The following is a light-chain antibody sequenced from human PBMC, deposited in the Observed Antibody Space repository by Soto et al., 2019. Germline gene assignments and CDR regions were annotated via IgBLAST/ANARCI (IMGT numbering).Light chain of an antibody. CDR3: HSRA. CDR1: QGISSY. Sequence: TRMTQSPSSFSASTGDRVTITCRASQGISSYLAWYQQKPGKAPKLLIYAASSLQSGVPSRFSGSGSGTEFTLTISRLQPDDFATYFCHSRAFGQGTRLEIK. CDR2: AAS. J-gene: IGKJ5*01. V-gene: IGKV1-8*01.